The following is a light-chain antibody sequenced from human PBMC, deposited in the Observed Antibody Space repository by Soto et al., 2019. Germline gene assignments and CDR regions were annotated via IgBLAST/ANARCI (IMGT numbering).Light chain of an antibody. V-gene: IGKV1-5*03. CDR1: QSIGSF. CDR3: QQYESYWT. CDR2: KAS. J-gene: IGKJ1*01. Sequence: DIQMTQSPSTLSASVGDRVTITCRASQSIGSFLAWYQQKPGKTAKLLIYKASILEGGVTSRFSGSGSGTEFTLTICSLQPEDFATYFCQQYESYWTFGQGTKVDMK.